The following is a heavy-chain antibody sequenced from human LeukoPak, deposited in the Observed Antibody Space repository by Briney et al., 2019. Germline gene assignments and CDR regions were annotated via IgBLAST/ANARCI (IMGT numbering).Heavy chain of an antibody. Sequence: PSDTLSLTCTVSGGSISSYYWSWIGQPAGKGLEWIGRIYTSGCTNYNPSLKSRVTMSVHTSKNQFSLKLSSVTAADTAVYYCARDHEYSSGWYPRYVFDYWGQGTLVTVSS. V-gene: IGHV4-4*07. CDR1: GGSISSYY. CDR3: ARDHEYSSGWYPRYVFDY. CDR2: IYTSGCT. D-gene: IGHD6-19*01. J-gene: IGHJ4*02.